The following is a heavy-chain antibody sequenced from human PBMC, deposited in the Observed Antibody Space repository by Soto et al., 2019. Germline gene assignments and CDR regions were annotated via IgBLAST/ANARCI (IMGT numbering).Heavy chain of an antibody. J-gene: IGHJ6*02. V-gene: IGHV6-1*01. CDR2: TYYRSKWYN. CDR1: GDSVSSNSAA. D-gene: IGHD4-17*01. CDR3: ARDQIASGYGGNSYYYYYGMDV. Sequence: PSQTLSLTCAISGDSVSSNSAAWNWIRQSPSRGLEWLGRTYYRSKWYNDYAVSVKSRITINPDTSKNQFSLQLNSVTPEDTAVYYCARDQIASGYGGNSYYYYYGMDVWGQGTTVTVSS.